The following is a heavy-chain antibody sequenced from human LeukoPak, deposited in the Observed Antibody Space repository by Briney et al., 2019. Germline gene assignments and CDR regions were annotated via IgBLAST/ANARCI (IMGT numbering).Heavy chain of an antibody. J-gene: IGHJ4*02. Sequence: ASVKVSCKAFGFTFTSYGFTWVRRAPGQGREWMGWISAYNGNTNYAKQLRGRVTMTTDTYTSTVYMELRSLRSDDTAVYFCARGVLSRSPSIDYWGQGTLVTVFS. CDR2: ISAYNGNT. D-gene: IGHD1-26*01. CDR3: ARGVLSRSPSIDY. CDR1: GFTFTSYG. V-gene: IGHV1-18*01.